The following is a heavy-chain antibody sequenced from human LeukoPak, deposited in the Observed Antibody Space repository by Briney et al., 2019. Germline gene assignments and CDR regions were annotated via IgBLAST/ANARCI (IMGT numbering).Heavy chain of an antibody. CDR3: ARRDSSDYYYWFAP. D-gene: IGHD3-22*01. CDR1: GYTFTGYY. J-gene: IGHJ5*02. CDR2: INPNSGGT. V-gene: IGHV1-2*02. Sequence: ASVKVSCNASGYTFTGYYMHWVRQAPGQGLEWMGWINPNSGGTNYAQKFQGRVNMTRDTSISTAYMELSRLRSDDTAVYYCARRDSSDYYYWFAPWGQGTLVTVSS.